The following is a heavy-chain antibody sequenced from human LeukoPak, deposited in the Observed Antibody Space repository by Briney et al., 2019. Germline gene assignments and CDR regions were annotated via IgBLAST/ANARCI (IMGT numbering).Heavy chain of an antibody. CDR3: ARGQGCQYSSSCRPGSWYFDL. D-gene: IGHD6-13*01. Sequence: PGGSLRLSCAASGFTFSSYSMNWVRQAPGKGLEWVSSISSSSSYIYYADSVKGRFTISRDNAKNSLYLQMNSLRAEDTAVYYCARGQGCQYSSSCRPGSWYFDLWGRGTLVTVSS. CDR1: GFTFSSYS. CDR2: ISSSSSYI. V-gene: IGHV3-21*04. J-gene: IGHJ2*01.